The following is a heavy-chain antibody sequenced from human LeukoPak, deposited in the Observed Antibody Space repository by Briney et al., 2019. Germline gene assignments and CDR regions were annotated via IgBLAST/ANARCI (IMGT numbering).Heavy chain of an antibody. J-gene: IGHJ6*03. CDR1: GGSISSYY. D-gene: IGHD3-16*01. CDR2: FSYSGST. V-gene: IGHV4-59*01. Sequence: SETLSLTCTVSGGSISSYYWSWIRQPPGKGLEWIGYFSYSGSTNYNPSLKSRVTISLDTSKNQFSLKLSSVTAADTAVYYCARDGAHKNHYYSYYYMDVWGKGTTVTVSS. CDR3: ARDGAHKNHYYSYYYMDV.